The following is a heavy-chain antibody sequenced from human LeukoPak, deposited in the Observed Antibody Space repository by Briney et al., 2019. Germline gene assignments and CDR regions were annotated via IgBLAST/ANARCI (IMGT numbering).Heavy chain of an antibody. CDR1: GFTFSSYS. J-gene: IGHJ6*03. CDR2: ISSSSSYI. Sequence: GGSLRLSCAASGFTFSSYSMNWVRQAPGKGLEWVSSISSSSSYIYYADSVKGRFTISRDNAKNSLYLQMNSLRAEDTAVYYCVRYVRDVRHDHYYMDVWGKGTTVTVSS. V-gene: IGHV3-21*06. CDR3: VRYVRDVRHDHYYMDV. D-gene: IGHD3-10*02.